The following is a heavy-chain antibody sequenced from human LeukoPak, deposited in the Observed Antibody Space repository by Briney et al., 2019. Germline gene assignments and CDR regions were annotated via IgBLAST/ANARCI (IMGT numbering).Heavy chain of an antibody. CDR1: DGSISSYY. Sequence: SETLSLTCTVSDGSISSYYWSWIRQPPGKGLEWIGYIYYSGSTNYNPSLKSRVTISVDTSKNQFSLKLSSVTAADTAVYYCARSPHYYDSSGYDYWGQGTLVTVSS. J-gene: IGHJ4*02. CDR2: IYYSGST. D-gene: IGHD3-22*01. V-gene: IGHV4-59*01. CDR3: ARSPHYYDSSGYDY.